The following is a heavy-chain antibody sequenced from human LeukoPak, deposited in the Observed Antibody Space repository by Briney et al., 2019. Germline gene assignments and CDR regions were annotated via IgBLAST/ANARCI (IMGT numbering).Heavy chain of an antibody. D-gene: IGHD6-13*01. Sequence: SETLSLTCTVSGGSISSGSYYWSWIRQPAGKGLEWIGRIYTSGSTNYNPSLKSRVTISVDTSKNQFSLKLSSVTAADTAVYYCARGPLITAAGTSWGQGTLATVSS. J-gene: IGHJ4*02. CDR3: ARGPLITAAGTS. CDR1: GGSISSGSYY. V-gene: IGHV4-61*02. CDR2: IYTSGST.